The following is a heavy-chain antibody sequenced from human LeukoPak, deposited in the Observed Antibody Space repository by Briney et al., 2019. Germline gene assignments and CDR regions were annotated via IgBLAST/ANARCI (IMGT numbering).Heavy chain of an antibody. Sequence: PSETQSLTCTASGGSISSYYWSWARQPPGKGLEWIGYIHNSGNSNYNRSLKSRVTISVDTSKNQFSLKLSSVTAADTAVYYCARLGNNSGWYYWGQGILVTVSS. D-gene: IGHD6-19*01. V-gene: IGHV4-59*08. CDR1: GGSISSYY. CDR2: IHNSGNS. J-gene: IGHJ4*02. CDR3: ARLGNNSGWYY.